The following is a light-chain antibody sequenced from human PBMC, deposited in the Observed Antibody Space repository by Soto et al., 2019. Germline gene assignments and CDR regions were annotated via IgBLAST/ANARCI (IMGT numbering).Light chain of an antibody. CDR3: YSYAGSSTFDV. J-gene: IGLJ1*01. CDR1: SSDVGRYNL. Sequence: QSALTQPASVSGSPGQSITISCTGTSSDVGRYNLVSWYQQHPGKAPKLMSYEGRKWVSGVSNRFSGSKSHNTASLTISGLQAEDEADYYCYSYAGSSTFDVFGTGTKLTVL. CDR2: EGR. V-gene: IGLV2-23*03.